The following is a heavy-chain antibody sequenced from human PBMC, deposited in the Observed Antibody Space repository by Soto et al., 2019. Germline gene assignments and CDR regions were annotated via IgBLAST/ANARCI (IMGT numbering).Heavy chain of an antibody. Sequence: QITLKESGPSLVKPTQTLTLTCTFSGFSLSTSGVGVVWIRQPPLKALEWVALIYWDDDKHYNPSLRSRLTVTKDNAKNQVVLSLTNVDPPDTDPYVCAHVGGLEQWLYRLDHWGQGALVTVSS. V-gene: IGHV2-5*02. D-gene: IGHD6-19*01. CDR2: IYWDDDK. CDR1: GFSLSTSGVG. CDR3: AHVGGLEQWLYRLDH. J-gene: IGHJ4*02.